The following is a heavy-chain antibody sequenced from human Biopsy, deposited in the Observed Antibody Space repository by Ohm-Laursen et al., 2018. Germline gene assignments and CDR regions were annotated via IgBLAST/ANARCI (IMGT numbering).Heavy chain of an antibody. CDR3: ARHPTGFWFDP. V-gene: IGHV4-39*01. J-gene: IGHJ5*02. Sequence: TLSLTCTVSGGSISSSTPYYWAWLRQPPGKGLEWIGSIYNTETTFYNPSLKSRVTIPVDTSTNQFSLKVSSVTAADTALYFCARHPTGFWFDPWGHGTLVTVSS. CDR1: GGSISSSTPYY. CDR2: IYNTETT.